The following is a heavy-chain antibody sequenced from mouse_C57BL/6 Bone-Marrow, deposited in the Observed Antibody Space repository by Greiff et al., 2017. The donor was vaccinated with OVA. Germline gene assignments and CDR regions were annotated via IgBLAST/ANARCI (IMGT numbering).Heavy chain of an antibody. D-gene: IGHD3-3*01. CDR3: AKSRAVVGY. Sequence: VNLVESGAELARPGASVKMSCKASGYTFTSYSMHWVKQRPGQGLEWIGYINPCSGYTKYNQKFKDKATLTADKSSSTAYMQLSSLPSEDSEFYDSAKSRAVVGYWGQGTTLTVSS. J-gene: IGHJ2*01. CDR1: GYTFTSYS. CDR2: INPCSGYT. V-gene: IGHV1-4*01.